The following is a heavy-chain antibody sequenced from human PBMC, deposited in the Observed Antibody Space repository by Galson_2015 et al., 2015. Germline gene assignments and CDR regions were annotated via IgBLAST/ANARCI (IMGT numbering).Heavy chain of an antibody. CDR3: ARVDSPYYYDSSGYYYLGY. D-gene: IGHD3-22*01. Sequence: SVKVSCKASGGTFSSYAISWVRQAPGQGLEWMGGIIPIFGTANYAQKFQGRVTITADESTSTAYMELSSLRSEDTAVYYCARVDSPYYYDSSGYYYLGYWGQGTLVPVSS. CDR1: GGTFSSYA. V-gene: IGHV1-69*13. J-gene: IGHJ4*02. CDR2: IIPIFGTA.